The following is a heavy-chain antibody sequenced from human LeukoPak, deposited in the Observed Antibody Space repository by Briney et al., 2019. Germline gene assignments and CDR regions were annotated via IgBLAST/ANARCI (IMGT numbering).Heavy chain of an antibody. Sequence: PGGSLRLSCAASGFTFDDYAMHWVRQAPGKGLEWVSGISWNSGSIGYADSVKGRFTISRDSAKNSLYLQMNSLRAEDTALYYCAKDSHSSGYYYGFDYWGQGTLVTVSS. J-gene: IGHJ4*02. V-gene: IGHV3-9*01. D-gene: IGHD3-22*01. CDR3: AKDSHSSGYYYGFDY. CDR1: GFTFDDYA. CDR2: ISWNSGSI.